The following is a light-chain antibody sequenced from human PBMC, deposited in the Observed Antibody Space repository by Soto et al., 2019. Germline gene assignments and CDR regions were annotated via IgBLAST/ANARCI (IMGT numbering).Light chain of an antibody. J-gene: IGKJ4*01. CDR3: QQYGSSPSA. Sequence: EIVLTQSPGTLSLSPGERATLSCRASQSVRSNYLAWYQQKPGRAPRLLIYGASSRATGIPDRFSGSGSGTDFTLTISRLEPEDFAVYYCQQYGSSPSAFGGGTKVDIK. CDR2: GAS. V-gene: IGKV3-20*01. CDR1: QSVRSNY.